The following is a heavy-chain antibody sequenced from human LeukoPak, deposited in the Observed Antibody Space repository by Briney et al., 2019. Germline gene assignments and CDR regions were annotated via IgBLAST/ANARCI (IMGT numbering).Heavy chain of an antibody. CDR1: GFTFSTYG. Sequence: GGSLRLSCAASGFTFSTYGMHWVRQAPGKGLEWVTFIRYDGSKKYYADSVKGRFTISRDNAKNSLYLQMNSLRAEDTAVYYCARDYYYYYMDVWGKGTTVTVSS. V-gene: IGHV3-30*02. CDR2: IRYDGSKK. CDR3: ARDYYYYYMDV. J-gene: IGHJ6*03.